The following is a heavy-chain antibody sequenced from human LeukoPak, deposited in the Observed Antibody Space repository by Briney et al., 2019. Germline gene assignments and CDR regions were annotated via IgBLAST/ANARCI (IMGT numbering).Heavy chain of an antibody. CDR2: VNPSGGST. CDR1: GYSFTSRN. D-gene: IGHD2-21*02. Sequence: ASAKVSCRASGYSFTSRNIHWVRQAPGQGLEWMGFVNPSGGSTRYAQNFQGRVTMTSDTSTSTVDMELSSVRSEDTAVYFCARGLASCGGDCYSGRYYYHAMDAWGQGTTVTVSS. CDR3: ARGLASCGGDCYSGRYYYHAMDA. V-gene: IGHV1-46*01. J-gene: IGHJ6*02.